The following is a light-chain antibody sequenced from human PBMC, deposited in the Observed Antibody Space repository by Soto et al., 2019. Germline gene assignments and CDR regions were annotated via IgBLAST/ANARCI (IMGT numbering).Light chain of an antibody. V-gene: IGKV1-5*01. CDR3: QQYNSYL. CDR2: DAS. Sequence: DIQMTQSPSTLSASVGDRVTITCRASQSISSWLAWYQQKPGKAPKLLIYDASSLESGVPSRFSGSGSGTEFTLTISSPQPDDFATYYCQQYNSYLFGQGTKVDIK. J-gene: IGKJ1*01. CDR1: QSISSW.